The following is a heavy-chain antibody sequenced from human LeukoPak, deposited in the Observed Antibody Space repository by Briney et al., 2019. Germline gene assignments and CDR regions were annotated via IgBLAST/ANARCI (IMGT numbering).Heavy chain of an antibody. V-gene: IGHV1-2*02. CDR1: GYTFTGYY. CDR3: ARELPSPNDHHYLDY. J-gene: IGHJ4*02. CDR2: INPNSGGT. Sequence: ASVKVSCKASGYTFTGYYMHWVRQAPGQGLEWMGWINPNSGGTNYAQKLQGRVTMTRDTSISTAYMELSRLRSDGTAVYYCARELPSPNDHHYLDYWGQGTLVTVSS. D-gene: IGHD1-1*01.